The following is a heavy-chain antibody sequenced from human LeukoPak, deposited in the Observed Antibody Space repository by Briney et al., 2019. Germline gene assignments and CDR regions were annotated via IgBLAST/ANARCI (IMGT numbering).Heavy chain of an antibody. CDR1: GYTFTSYD. D-gene: IGHD3-10*01. V-gene: IGHV1-8*01. CDR3: AIRYGSGEKHYYYYYMDV. Sequence: ASVKVSCKASGYTFTSYDINWVRQATGQGLEWMGWMSPNSGNTGYAQKFQGRVTMTRNTSISTAYMELSSLRSEDTAVYYCAIRYGSGEKHYYYYYMDVWGKGTTVTVSS. J-gene: IGHJ6*03. CDR2: MSPNSGNT.